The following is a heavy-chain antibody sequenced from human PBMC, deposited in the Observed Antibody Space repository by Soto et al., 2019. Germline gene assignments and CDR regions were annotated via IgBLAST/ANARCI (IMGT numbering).Heavy chain of an antibody. CDR2: TSYDGSNN. CDR1: GFTFRSYV. CDR3: ARWGTTGGLDV. J-gene: IGHJ4*02. Sequence: QVQLVESGGGVVQPGTSLRLSCVGSGFTFRSYVIHWVRQAPGKGLEWVALTSYDGSNNFYGDSVKGRFTISRHNSRNTVELQMDSLRFEDTSLYYCARWGTTGGLDVWGQGTLAHVSS. V-gene: IGHV3-33*05. D-gene: IGHD3-16*01.